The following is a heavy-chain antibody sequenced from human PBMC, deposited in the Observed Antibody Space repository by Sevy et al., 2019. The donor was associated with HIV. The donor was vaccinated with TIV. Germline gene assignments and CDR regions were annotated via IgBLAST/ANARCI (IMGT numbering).Heavy chain of an antibody. D-gene: IGHD5-12*01. J-gene: IGHJ4*02. Sequence: GGSLRLSCTASGFTFGDYAMSWFRQAPGKGLEWVGFIRSKAYGGTTEYAASVKGRFTISGDDSKSIAYLQMNSLKTEDTAVYYCTRGYSGYDEGGHFDYWGQGTLVTVSS. CDR3: TRGYSGYDEGGHFDY. V-gene: IGHV3-49*03. CDR1: GFTFGDYA. CDR2: IRSKAYGGTT.